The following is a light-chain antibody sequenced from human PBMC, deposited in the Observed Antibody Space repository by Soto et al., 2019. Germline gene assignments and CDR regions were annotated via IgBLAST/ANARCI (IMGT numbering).Light chain of an antibody. CDR2: GAS. CDR3: QQYGSSLLT. V-gene: IGKV3-20*01. Sequence: EIGLTQSPGTLSLSPGERATLSCRASQSVSSSYLAWYQQKPGQAPRLLIYGASSSATGIPDRFSGSGSGTGFTLTISRLEPEEFAVDYCQQYGSSLLTFGGGTKVEIK. J-gene: IGKJ4*01. CDR1: QSVSSSY.